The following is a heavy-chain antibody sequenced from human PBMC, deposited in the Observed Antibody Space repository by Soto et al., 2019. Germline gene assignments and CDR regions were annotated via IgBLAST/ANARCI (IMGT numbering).Heavy chain of an antibody. D-gene: IGHD1-26*01. J-gene: IGHJ4*02. Sequence: EVQLLESGGDLVQPGGSLRLSCAASGFTFSNYAMGWVRQAPGKGLEWVSTITSGGTTYYADSVKGRFTISRDNSKNTVELQMNSRRADDTAVYYCAKERLGRGFDYWGQGTLVTVSS. CDR3: AKERLGRGFDY. CDR2: ITSGGTT. CDR1: GFTFSNYA. V-gene: IGHV3-23*01.